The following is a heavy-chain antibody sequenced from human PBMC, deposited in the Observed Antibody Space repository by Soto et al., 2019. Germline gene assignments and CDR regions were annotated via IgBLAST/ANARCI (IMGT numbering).Heavy chain of an antibody. CDR2: INTNTGNP. CDR3: ARGVLVLGSYRFYGSEYTWIDP. J-gene: IGHJ5*02. CDR1: GYTSFNFG. Sequence: ASVKVSCKASGYTSFNFGISWVRQAPGQGLERMGWINTNTGNPTYAQGFTGRFVFSLDTSVSTAYLQFCSLKAEDTAVFYCARGVLVLGSYRFYGSEYTWIDPWGQGTLVTVSS. D-gene: IGHD3-16*02. V-gene: IGHV7-4-1*01.